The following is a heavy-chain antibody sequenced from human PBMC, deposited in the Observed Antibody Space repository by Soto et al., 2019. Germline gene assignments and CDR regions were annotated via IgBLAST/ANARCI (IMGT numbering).Heavy chain of an antibody. CDR2: VNTGNGDT. J-gene: IGHJ5*02. Sequence: QIHLVQSGTDVKKPGASVTISCQTSGYSFTEFGLHWLRQSPGHRLEWLGWVNTGNGDTRYPQNLQGRITITRDTAATTAYMQLNSPRSEDTAVYYCAREYYYPLAGRYFDPWGQGTLITVSS. CDR1: GYSFTEFG. D-gene: IGHD3-10*01. V-gene: IGHV1-3*04. CDR3: AREYYYPLAGRYFDP.